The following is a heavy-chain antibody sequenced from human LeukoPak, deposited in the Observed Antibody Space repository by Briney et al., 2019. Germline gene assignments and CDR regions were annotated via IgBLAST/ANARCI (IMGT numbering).Heavy chain of an antibody. Sequence: PGESLKISCQGSGNSFNNYWISWVRQMPGKGLERMAIIYAADSDTRYSPSFQGQVTLSVDKSISTVYLQWSSLKASDTAVYYCARHLRGLDLWGQGTLVTVSS. D-gene: IGHD3-10*01. J-gene: IGHJ5*02. V-gene: IGHV5-51*01. CDR2: IYAADSDT. CDR1: GNSFNNYW. CDR3: ARHLRGLDL.